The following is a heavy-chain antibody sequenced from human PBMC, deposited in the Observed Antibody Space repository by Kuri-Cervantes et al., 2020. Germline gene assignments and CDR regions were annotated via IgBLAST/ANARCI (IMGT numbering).Heavy chain of an antibody. CDR1: GGSFSGYY. D-gene: IGHD2/OR15-2a*01. CDR2: INHSGST. V-gene: IGHV4-34*01. J-gene: IGHJ4*02. Sequence: SETLSLTCAVYGGSFSGYYWSWIRQPPGKGLEWIGEINHSGSTNYNPSLKSRVTISVDKSKNQFSLKVNSVTAADTAVYYCARDRENNFGYWGRGTLVTVSS. CDR3: ARDRENNFGY.